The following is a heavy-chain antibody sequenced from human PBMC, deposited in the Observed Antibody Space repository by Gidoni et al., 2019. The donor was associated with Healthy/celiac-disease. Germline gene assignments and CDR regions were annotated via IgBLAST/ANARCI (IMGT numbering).Heavy chain of an antibody. Sequence: QVQLVQSGAEVKKPGASLRASCKVSGYTSTELSMHWVRQAPGKGLEWMGGLDPEDGETIYAQKFQGRVTMTEDTSTDTAYMELSSLRSEDTAVYYCATDRVVTPPLVFDYWGQGTLVTVSS. D-gene: IGHD2-21*02. CDR3: ATDRVVTPPLVFDY. CDR1: GYTSTELS. V-gene: IGHV1-24*01. J-gene: IGHJ4*02. CDR2: LDPEDGET.